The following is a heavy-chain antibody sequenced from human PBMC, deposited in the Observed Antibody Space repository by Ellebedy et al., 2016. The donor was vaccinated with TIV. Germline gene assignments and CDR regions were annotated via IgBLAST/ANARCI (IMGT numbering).Heavy chain of an antibody. CDR1: GYTFTSYG. V-gene: IGHV1-8*03. CDR3: ARTARGGDCYGY. Sequence: ASVKVSCKASGYTFTSYGISWVRQATGQGLEWLGWMNPNSGDTGYAQKFQGRVTITRDTSASTAYMELSSLRSEDTAVYYCARTARGGDCYGYWGQGTLVTVSS. CDR2: MNPNSGDT. J-gene: IGHJ4*02. D-gene: IGHD2-21*02.